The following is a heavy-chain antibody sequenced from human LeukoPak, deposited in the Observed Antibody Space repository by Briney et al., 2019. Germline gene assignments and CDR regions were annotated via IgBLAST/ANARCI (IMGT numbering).Heavy chain of an antibody. J-gene: IGHJ6*02. CDR3: ARNNSHYGLDV. D-gene: IGHD1/OR15-1a*01. CDR2: ISNSGST. Sequence: SETLSLTCAVSGDSVSSADYSWSWIRRPPGKGLEWVGQISNSGSTYYNPSLKSRATVSLDRSKKQFSLKLTSMTAADTAVYYCARNNSHYGLDVWGPGTTVTVSS. V-gene: IGHV4-30-2*01. CDR1: GDSVSSADYS.